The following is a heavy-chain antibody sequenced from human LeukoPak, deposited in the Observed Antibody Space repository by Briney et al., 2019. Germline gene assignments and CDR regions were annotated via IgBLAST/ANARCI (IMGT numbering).Heavy chain of an antibody. CDR2: IIPIFGTA. J-gene: IGHJ3*02. CDR3: ARELAAAGNDAFDI. CDR1: GGTFSSYA. Sequence: SVKVSCKASGGTFSSYAISWVRQAPGQGLEWMGGIIPIFGTANYAQKFQGRVTITTDESTSTAYMELSSLRSEDTAVYYCARELAAAGNDAFDIWGQGTMVTVSS. D-gene: IGHD6-13*01. V-gene: IGHV1-69*05.